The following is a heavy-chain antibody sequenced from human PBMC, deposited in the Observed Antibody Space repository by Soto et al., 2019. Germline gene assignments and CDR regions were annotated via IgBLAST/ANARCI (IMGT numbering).Heavy chain of an antibody. D-gene: IGHD4-4*01. J-gene: IGHJ6*03. Sequence: GGSLRLSCAASGFTFSSYAMHWVRQAPGKGLEYVSAISSNGGSTYYANSVKGRFTISRDNSKNTLYLQMGSLRAEDMAVYYCARDLLPYSSYYYYYMDVWGKGTTVTVSS. V-gene: IGHV3-64*01. CDR1: GFTFSSYA. CDR3: ARDLLPYSSYYYYYMDV. CDR2: ISSNGGST.